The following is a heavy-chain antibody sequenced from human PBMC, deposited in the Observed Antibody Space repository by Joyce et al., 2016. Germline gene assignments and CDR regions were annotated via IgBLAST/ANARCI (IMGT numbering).Heavy chain of an antibody. CDR2: INNSGVT. D-gene: IGHD6-19*01. CDR1: GGPFRGFF. CDR3: ARSQWLAPLMY. J-gene: IGHJ4*02. Sequence: QVQLQQWGAGLLKPSETLSLTCAVSGGPFRGFFWTWVRQPPEKGLEWLGDINNSGVTNYNPSLKTRVTFSVDTSKNQFSLKLTSLSAADTAVYYCARSQWLAPLMYWGQGTPVTVSS. V-gene: IGHV4-34*01.